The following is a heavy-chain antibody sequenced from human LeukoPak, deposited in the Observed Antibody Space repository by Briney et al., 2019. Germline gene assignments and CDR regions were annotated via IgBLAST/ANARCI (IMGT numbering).Heavy chain of an antibody. J-gene: IGHJ4*02. CDR1: GYTFTSNY. V-gene: IGHV1-46*01. CDR3: ARDQGGFDH. Sequence: ASVKVSCKASGYTFTSNYIHWVRQAPGQGLEWMGMIYPRDGSTSYAQKFQGRATVTRNTSTSTVHMELSGLRSEDTAVYYCARDQGGFDHWGQGTLATVSS. CDR2: IYPRDGST.